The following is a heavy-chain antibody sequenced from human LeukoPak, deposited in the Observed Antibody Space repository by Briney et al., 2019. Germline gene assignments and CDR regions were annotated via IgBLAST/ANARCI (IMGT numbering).Heavy chain of an antibody. Sequence: SETLSLTCTVSGGSISSYYWSWIRQPAGKGLEGIGRIYTSGSTNYNPSLKSRVTMSVDTSKNQFSLKLSSVTAADTAVYYCARLNDYGDYDGAFDYWGQGTLVTVSS. CDR2: IYTSGST. CDR1: GGSISSYY. V-gene: IGHV4-4*07. D-gene: IGHD4-17*01. J-gene: IGHJ4*02. CDR3: ARLNDYGDYDGAFDY.